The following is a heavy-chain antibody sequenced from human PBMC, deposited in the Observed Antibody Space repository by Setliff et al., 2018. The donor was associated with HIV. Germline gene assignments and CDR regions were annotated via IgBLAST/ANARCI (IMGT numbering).Heavy chain of an antibody. CDR2: INSDGSGT. J-gene: IGHJ6*02. CDR3: ARGHSGYKNGMDV. V-gene: IGHV3-74*01. CDR1: GFTFSSYW. D-gene: IGHD5-12*01. Sequence: PGGSLRLSCAASGFTFSSYWMHWVRQAPGKGLVWVSRINSDGSGTSYADSVKGRFTISRDNAKNTLYLQMNSLRAEDMAVYYCARGHSGYKNGMDVWGQGTTVTVSS.